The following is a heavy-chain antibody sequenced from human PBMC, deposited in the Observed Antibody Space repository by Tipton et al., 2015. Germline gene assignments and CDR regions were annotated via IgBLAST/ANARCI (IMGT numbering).Heavy chain of an antibody. CDR3: ARDLLYSSSFGTYYYYFGMDV. Sequence: QLVQSGAEVKKPGASVKVSCKGSGYSFTSHWMHWVRQAQGQGLEWMGVINPSGSGTRYAQKFQGRLTLTRDTSTSTDYMELSSLSAGDTAVYYCARDLLYSSSFGTYYYYFGMDVWGQGTTVTVSS. J-gene: IGHJ6*01. CDR1: GYSFTSHW. CDR2: INPSGSGT. V-gene: IGHV1-46*01. D-gene: IGHD6-6*01.